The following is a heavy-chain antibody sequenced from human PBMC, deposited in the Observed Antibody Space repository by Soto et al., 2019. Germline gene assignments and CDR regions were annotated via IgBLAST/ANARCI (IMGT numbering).Heavy chain of an antibody. Sequence: PGESLKISCKGSGYSFTSYWISWVRQMPGKGLEWMGRIDPSDSYTNYSPSFQGHVTISADKSISTAYLQWSSLKASDTAMYYCGILVAGGPSGCRGNFDGMDVWVQGTTVTVSS. CDR2: IDPSDSYT. V-gene: IGHV5-10-1*01. J-gene: IGHJ6*02. D-gene: IGHD6-19*01. CDR1: GYSFTSYW. CDR3: GILVAGGPSGCRGNFDGMDV.